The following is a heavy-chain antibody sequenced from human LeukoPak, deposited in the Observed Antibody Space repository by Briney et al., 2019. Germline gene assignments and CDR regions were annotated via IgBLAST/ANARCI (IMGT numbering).Heavy chain of an antibody. Sequence: SVKVSCKASGGTFSSYAISWVRQAPGQGLEWMGGIIPIFGTANYAQKFQGRVTITTDESTSTAYMELSSLRSEDTAVYYCARTVWGSYFGRPPPHYYYMDVWGKGTTVTVSS. CDR3: ARTVWGSYFGRPPPHYYYMDV. D-gene: IGHD3-16*01. CDR1: GGTFSSYA. V-gene: IGHV1-69*05. J-gene: IGHJ6*03. CDR2: IIPIFGTA.